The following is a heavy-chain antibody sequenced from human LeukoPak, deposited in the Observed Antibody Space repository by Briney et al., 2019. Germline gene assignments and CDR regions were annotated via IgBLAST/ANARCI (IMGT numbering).Heavy chain of an antibody. Sequence: PGGSLRLSCAASGFTFSSYGMHWVRQAPGKGLEWVAVIWYDGSNKYYADSVKGRFTSSRDNSKNTLYLQMNSLRAEDTAVYYCTRDKGYWFDPWGQGTLVTVSS. CDR2: IWYDGSNK. CDR1: GFTFSSYG. CDR3: TRDKGYWFDP. V-gene: IGHV3-33*01. J-gene: IGHJ5*02. D-gene: IGHD6-13*01.